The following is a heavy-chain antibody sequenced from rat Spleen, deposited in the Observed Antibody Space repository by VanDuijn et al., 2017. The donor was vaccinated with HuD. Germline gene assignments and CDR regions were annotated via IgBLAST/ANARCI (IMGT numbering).Heavy chain of an antibody. Sequence: EVQLVESGGGLVQPGRSLKLSCFASGFTFNNYWMTWIRQAPGKGLEWVASISYDGGSTYYRDSVKGRFTISRDNAKSGLYLQMDSLKSEDTATYYCARHDYGGSFDVWGQGVMVTVSS. D-gene: IGHD1-11*01. CDR1: GFTFNNYW. CDR3: ARHDYGGSFDV. V-gene: IGHV5-31*01. CDR2: ISYDGGST. J-gene: IGHJ2*01.